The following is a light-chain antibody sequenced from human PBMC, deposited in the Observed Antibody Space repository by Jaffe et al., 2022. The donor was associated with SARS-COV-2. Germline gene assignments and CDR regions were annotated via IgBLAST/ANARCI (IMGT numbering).Light chain of an antibody. V-gene: IGLV3-19*01. CDR3: HSRDTSGSPRHII. CDR2: GKN. Sequence: SSELTQDPAVSVALGQTVRITCQGDSLTRNYASWYQQKPGQAPLLVICGKNNRPSGIPGRFSGSRSGNTASLTITGAQAEDEADYYCHSRDTSGSPRHIIFGGGTKLTVL. CDR1: SLTRNY. J-gene: IGLJ2*01.